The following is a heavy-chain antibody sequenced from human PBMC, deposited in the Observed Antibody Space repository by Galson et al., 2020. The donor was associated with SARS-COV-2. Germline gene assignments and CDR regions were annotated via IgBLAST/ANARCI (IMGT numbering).Heavy chain of an antibody. Sequence: ASVKVSCKASGYTFTSYAMHWVRQAPGQRLEWMGWINAGNGNTKYSQKFQGRVTITRDTSASTAYMELSSLRSEDTAVYYCARDQGGYRYGYYFDYWGQGTLVTVSS. V-gene: IGHV1-3*01. CDR3: ARDQGGYRYGYYFDY. CDR2: INAGNGNT. CDR1: GYTFTSYA. D-gene: IGHD5-18*01. J-gene: IGHJ4*02.